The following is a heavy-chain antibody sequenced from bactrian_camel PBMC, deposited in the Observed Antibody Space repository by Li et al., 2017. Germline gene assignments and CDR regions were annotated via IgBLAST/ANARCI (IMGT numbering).Heavy chain of an antibody. Sequence: DVQLVESGGGLVQPGGSLRLSCVHSGFTFSNYYYINWVRQAPGRGLEWVSSIYTGGGSTFYADSVKGRFTITYVRAESTMYLQMNNLKVEDTGVYYCAPGGSWYGPYPYWGQGTQVTVS. J-gene: IGHJ4*01. CDR1: GFTFSNYY. V-gene: IGHV3S19*01. CDR2: IYTGGGST. CDR3: APGGSWYGPYPY. D-gene: IGHD6*01.